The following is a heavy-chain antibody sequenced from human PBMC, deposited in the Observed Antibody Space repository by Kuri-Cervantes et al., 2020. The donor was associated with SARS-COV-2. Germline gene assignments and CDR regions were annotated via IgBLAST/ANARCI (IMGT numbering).Heavy chain of an antibody. J-gene: IGHJ4*02. V-gene: IGHV1-18*01. CDR3: TKIGTYYDILTGVRYFDY. CDR2: ISGYNGNT. D-gene: IGHD3-9*01. CDR1: GYTFTTYG. Sequence: ASVKVSYKASGYTFTTYGINWVRQAPGQGLEWMGWISGYNGNTNYAQNFQGRVIMTTDTSTSTAYMELRSLRSDDTAVYYCTKIGTYYDILTGVRYFDYWGQGTLVTVSS.